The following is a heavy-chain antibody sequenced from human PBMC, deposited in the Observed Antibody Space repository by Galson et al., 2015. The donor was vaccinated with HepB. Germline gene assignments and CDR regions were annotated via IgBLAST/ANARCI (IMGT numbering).Heavy chain of an antibody. CDR1: GFTFSNAW. CDR2: IKSKTDGGTT. V-gene: IGHV3-15*07. D-gene: IGHD3-3*01. Sequence: SLRLSCAASGFTFSNAWMNWVRQAPGKGLEWVGRIKSKTDGGTTDYAAPVKGRFTISRDDSKNTLYLQMNSLKTEDTAVYYCTTEYDFWSGYSVDYWGQGTLVTVSS. J-gene: IGHJ4*02. CDR3: TTEYDFWSGYSVDY.